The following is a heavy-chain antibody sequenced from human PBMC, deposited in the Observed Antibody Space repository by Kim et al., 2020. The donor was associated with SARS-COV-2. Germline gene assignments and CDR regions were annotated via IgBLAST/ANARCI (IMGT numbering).Heavy chain of an antibody. CDR2: MNPNSGNT. D-gene: IGHD3-9*01. Sequence: ASVKVSCKASGYTFTSYDINWVRQATGQGLEWMGWMNPNSGNTGYAQKFQGRVTMTRNTSISTAYMELSSLRSEDTAVYYCARGPILRYFDWLSGGDYYYYGMDVWGQGTTVTVSS. CDR3: ARGPILRYFDWLSGGDYYYYGMDV. J-gene: IGHJ6*02. CDR1: GYTFTSYD. V-gene: IGHV1-8*01.